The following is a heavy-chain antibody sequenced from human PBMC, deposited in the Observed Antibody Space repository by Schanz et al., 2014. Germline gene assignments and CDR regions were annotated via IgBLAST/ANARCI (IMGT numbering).Heavy chain of an antibody. J-gene: IGHJ4*02. CDR3: AKSQGSSFHS. D-gene: IGHD6-13*01. V-gene: IGHV3-23*01. Sequence: EVHLLESGGGLVEPGGSLRLSCATSGFSLDIFAVSWVRQAPGKGLEWVSSFNDGGVNKYYADSVKGRFTISSDNSKSTRYLQMSSQRAEDRAVYCCAKSQGSSFHSWGQGALVTVSS. CDR2: FNDGGVNK. CDR1: GFSLDIFA.